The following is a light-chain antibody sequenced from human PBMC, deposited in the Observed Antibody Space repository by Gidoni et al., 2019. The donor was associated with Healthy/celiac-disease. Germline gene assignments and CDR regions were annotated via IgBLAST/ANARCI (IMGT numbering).Light chain of an antibody. V-gene: IGKV1-33*01. CDR2: DAS. CDR1: QDISNY. Sequence: IQMTQSPSSLSASVGDRVTITCQASQDISNYLNWYQQKPGKAPKLLIYDASNLETGVPSRFSGSGSGTDVTFTISSLQPEDIATYYCQQYDNLLTFXGXTKVEIK. J-gene: IGKJ4*01. CDR3: QQYDNLLT.